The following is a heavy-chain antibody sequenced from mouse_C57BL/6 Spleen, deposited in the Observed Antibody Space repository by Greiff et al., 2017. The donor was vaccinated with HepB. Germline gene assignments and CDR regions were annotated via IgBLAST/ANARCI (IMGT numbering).Heavy chain of an antibody. D-gene: IGHD2-4*01. Sequence: EVMLVESGEGLVKPGGSLKLSCAASGFTFSSYAMSWVRQTPEKRLEWVAYISGGGDYIYYADTVKGRFTISRDNARNTLYLQMSSLKYEDTAIYYCTREGRDYDGGYFDVGGTGTTVTVSS. CDR2: ISGGGDYI. J-gene: IGHJ1*03. CDR3: TREGRDYDGGYFDV. V-gene: IGHV5-9-1*02. CDR1: GFTFSSYA.